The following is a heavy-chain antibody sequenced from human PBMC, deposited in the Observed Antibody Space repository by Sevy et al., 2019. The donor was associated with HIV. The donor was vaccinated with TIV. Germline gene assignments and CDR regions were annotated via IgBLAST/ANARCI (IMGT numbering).Heavy chain of an antibody. J-gene: IGHJ5*02. D-gene: IGHD2-2*01. V-gene: IGHV3-7*03. CDR2: IKQDGSEK. CDR3: ARENIVVVPAAMNNWFDP. CDR1: GFTFSSYR. Sequence: GGSLRLSCAASGFTFSSYRMSWVRQAPGKGLEWVANIKQDGSEKYYVDSVKGRFTISRDNAKNSLYLQMNSLRAEDTAVYYCARENIVVVPAAMNNWFDPWGQGTLVTVSS.